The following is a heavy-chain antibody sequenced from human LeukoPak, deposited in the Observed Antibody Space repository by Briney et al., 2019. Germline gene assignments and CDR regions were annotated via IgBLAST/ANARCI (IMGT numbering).Heavy chain of an antibody. CDR2: ISWNSGSI. CDR1: GFTFDDYA. J-gene: IGHJ4*02. CDR3: VKDNPLDY. Sequence: GGSLRLSCAASGFTFDDYAMHWVRQAPGKGLEWVSGISWNSGSIGYADSVKGRFTISRDNSKNTLYLHINSLRAEDTAVYYCVKDNPLDYWGQGTLVIVSS. V-gene: IGHV3-9*01.